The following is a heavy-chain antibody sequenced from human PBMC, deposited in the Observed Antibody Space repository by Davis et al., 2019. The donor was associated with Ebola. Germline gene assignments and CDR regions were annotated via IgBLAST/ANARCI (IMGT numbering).Heavy chain of an antibody. CDR2: INPSGGST. CDR1: GYTFTSYY. Sequence: ASVKVSCKASGYTFTSYYMHWVRQAPGQGLEWMGIINPSGGSTSYAQKFQGRVTMTRDTSTSTVYMELSRLRSDDTAVYYCAISRAPALTRLTPDYYYYYGMDVWGKGTTVTVSS. J-gene: IGHJ6*04. D-gene: IGHD4-23*01. V-gene: IGHV1-46*01. CDR3: AISRAPALTRLTPDYYYYYGMDV.